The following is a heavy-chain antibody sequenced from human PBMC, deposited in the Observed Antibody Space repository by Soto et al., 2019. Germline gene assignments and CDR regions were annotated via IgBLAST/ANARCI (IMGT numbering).Heavy chain of an antibody. CDR2: IKIDGSST. J-gene: IGHJ4*02. D-gene: IGHD3-16*01. Sequence: GGSLRLSCSVSGFTFSNHWMHWVRQAPGSGLVWVSQIKIDGSSTSYAESVRGRFAISRDNPKNTLYLQMNSLRDDDTAIYYCVRDLGGPIFDYWGQGILVTVSS. CDR3: VRDLGGPIFDY. CDR1: GFTFSNHW. V-gene: IGHV3-74*01.